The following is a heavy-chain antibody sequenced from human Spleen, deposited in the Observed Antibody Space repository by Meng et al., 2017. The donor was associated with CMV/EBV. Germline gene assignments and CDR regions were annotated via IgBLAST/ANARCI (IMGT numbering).Heavy chain of an antibody. D-gene: IGHD3-9*01. J-gene: IGHJ3*02. CDR3: ARGESYNILTGYYPLIGAFDI. CDR1: GGSISSYY. CDR2: IFYSETT. V-gene: IGHV4-59*01. Sequence: SETLSLTCIVSGGSISSYYWSWIRQPPGKGLEWIGYIFYSETTNYNPSLKSRVTISVDTSRNQISLKLSSVTAADTAVYYCARGESYNILTGYYPLIGAFDIWGQGTMVTVSS.